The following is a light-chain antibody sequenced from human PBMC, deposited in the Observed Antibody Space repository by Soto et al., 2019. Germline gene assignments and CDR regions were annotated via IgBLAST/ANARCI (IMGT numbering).Light chain of an antibody. Sequence: ETMVNQTIARPSVTQGEKTTLSCRASQSVSSNLAWYQQKPGQAPRLLIYGASSRATGIPASFSVSGSGTGFSLTFTILQFEDFRVYDFQGYNIWPMAIGQGTRLEI. J-gene: IGKJ5*01. CDR2: GAS. CDR1: QSVSSN. CDR3: QGYNIWPMA. V-gene: IGKV3-15*01.